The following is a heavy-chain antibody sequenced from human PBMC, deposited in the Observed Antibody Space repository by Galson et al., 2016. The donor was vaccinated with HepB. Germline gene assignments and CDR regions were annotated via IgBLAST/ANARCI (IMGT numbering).Heavy chain of an antibody. D-gene: IGHD1-1*01. J-gene: IGHJ6*02. V-gene: IGHV3-15*01. CDR1: GFTFSNAW. CDR2: IKSKTDGGTT. Sequence: SLRLSCAGSGFTFSNAWMGWVRQAPGKGLEWVGRIKSKTDGGTTDYAAPVKGRSTISRDDSKNTLYLQMNSLKTEDTAVYYCTTGGGNWALGMDVWGQGTTVTVSS. CDR3: TTGGGNWALGMDV.